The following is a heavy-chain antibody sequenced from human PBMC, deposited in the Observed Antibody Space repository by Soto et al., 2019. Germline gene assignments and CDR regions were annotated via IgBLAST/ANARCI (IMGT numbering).Heavy chain of an antibody. D-gene: IGHD6-13*01. J-gene: IGHJ5*02. CDR3: ARANSSTWYKLEYKWFDP. CDR1: GGSINDFK. V-gene: IGHV4-59*01. Sequence: PSETLSVTCTVSGGSINDFKWSWIRQTPGKGLEWVGFMYYSETTKYNPSLKGRVNMSLDTSKNQVSLHLKSVTAADTAVYYCARANSSTWYKLEYKWFDPWGQGTQVTVSS. CDR2: MYYSETT.